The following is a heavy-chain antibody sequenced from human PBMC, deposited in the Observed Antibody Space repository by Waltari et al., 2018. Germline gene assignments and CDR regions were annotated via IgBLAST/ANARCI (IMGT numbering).Heavy chain of an antibody. D-gene: IGHD1-26*01. Sequence: QVQLQQSGPGLVKPSQTLSLTCAIPGDSVPSNSAAWNWIRQSPSRGLEGLGRTYYRAKWYNDYAVSVKSRITINPDTSKNQFSLQLNSVTPEDTAVYYCARGFSYGKGGYYYMDVWGKGTTVTVSS. V-gene: IGHV6-1*01. CDR2: TYYRAKWYN. J-gene: IGHJ6*03. CDR1: GDSVPSNSAA. CDR3: ARGFSYGKGGYYYMDV.